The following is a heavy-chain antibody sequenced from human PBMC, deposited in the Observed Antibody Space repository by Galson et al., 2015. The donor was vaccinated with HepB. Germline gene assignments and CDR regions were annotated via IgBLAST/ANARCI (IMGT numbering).Heavy chain of an antibody. Sequence: SLRLSCAASGFTFSSYAMHWVRQAPGKGLEWVAVISYDGSNKYYADSVKGRFTISRDNSKNTLYLQMNSLRAEDTAVYYCARAPEGKDSSGYFDYWGQGTLVTVSS. V-gene: IGHV3-30-3*01. CDR1: GFTFSSYA. J-gene: IGHJ4*02. CDR3: ARAPEGKDSSGYFDY. D-gene: IGHD3-22*01. CDR2: ISYDGSNK.